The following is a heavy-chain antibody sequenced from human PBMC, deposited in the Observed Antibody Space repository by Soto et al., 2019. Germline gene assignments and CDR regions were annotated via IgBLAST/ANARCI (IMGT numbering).Heavy chain of an antibody. CDR3: GHDRGDSSGYYGIRQFDY. CDR1: GGTFSSYT. Sequence: QVQLVQSGAEVKKPGSSVKVSCKASGGTFSSYTISWVRQAPGQGLEWMGRIIPVLGIANYAQKFQGRVTITADQSTSADYMELSNMRYEATAVYYCGHDRGDSSGYYGIRQFDYWGQGTLVTVSS. V-gene: IGHV1-69*02. D-gene: IGHD3-22*01. CDR2: IIPVLGIA. J-gene: IGHJ4*02.